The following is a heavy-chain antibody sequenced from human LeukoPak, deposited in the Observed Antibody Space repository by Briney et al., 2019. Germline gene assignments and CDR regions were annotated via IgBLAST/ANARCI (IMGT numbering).Heavy chain of an antibody. CDR2: IYYTGST. CDR1: GGSISSYY. V-gene: IGHV4-59*08. J-gene: IGHJ6*02. Sequence: SETLSLTCIVSGGSISSYYWSWIGQPPGKGLEWVGYIYYTGSTKYNPSLKSRVTISVDTSKNQFSLNLSSVTAADTAVYYCARHGLSGYQYDFCYGRDVWGQGTTVSVSS. D-gene: IGHD3-22*01. CDR3: ARHGLSGYQYDFCYGRDV.